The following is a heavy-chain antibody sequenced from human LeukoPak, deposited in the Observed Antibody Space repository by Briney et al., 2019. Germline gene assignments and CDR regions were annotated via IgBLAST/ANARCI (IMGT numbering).Heavy chain of an antibody. D-gene: IGHD2-2*01. J-gene: IGHJ6*03. CDR2: IKQDESEK. V-gene: IGHV3-7*01. CDR3: AKDEVVPGYYYTDV. Sequence: GGSLRLSCAASGFTFRSYWMTWVRQAPGKGLEWVASIKQDESEKYYVDSVKGRFTISRDNAKNSLYLQMISLRAEDTAVYYCAKDEVVPGYYYTDVWGRGTTVTISS. CDR1: GFTFRSYW.